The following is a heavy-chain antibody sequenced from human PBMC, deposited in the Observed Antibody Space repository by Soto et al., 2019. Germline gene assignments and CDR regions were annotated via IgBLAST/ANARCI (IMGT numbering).Heavy chain of an antibody. CDR3: ARDQPYHALQVVLPAAIGTGNYYGMDV. D-gene: IGHD2-2*02. Sequence: SETLSLTCTVSAGSISSGDYYWSWIRQPPGKGLEWIGYIYYSGSTYYNPSLKSRVTISVDTSKNQFSLKLSSVTAADTAVYYCARDQPYHALQVVLPAAIGTGNYYGMDVWGQGTTVTVSS. CDR2: IYYSGST. J-gene: IGHJ6*02. CDR1: AGSISSGDYY. V-gene: IGHV4-30-4*01.